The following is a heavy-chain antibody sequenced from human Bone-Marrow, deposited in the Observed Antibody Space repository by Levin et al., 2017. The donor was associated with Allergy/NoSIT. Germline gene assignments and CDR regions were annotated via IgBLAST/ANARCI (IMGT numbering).Heavy chain of an antibody. CDR3: ARVGHLFAGIVGAGRSGYYYYEMDV. Sequence: ASVKVSCKASGYTFTSYDINWVRQATGQGLEWMGWMNPNSGNTGYAQKFQGRVTMTRNTSMSTAYMELSSLRSEDTAVYYCARVGHLFAGIVGAGRSGYYYYEMDVWGQGTTVTFSS. CDR1: GYTFTSYD. D-gene: IGHD6-13*01. V-gene: IGHV1-8*01. CDR2: MNPNSGNT. J-gene: IGHJ6*02.